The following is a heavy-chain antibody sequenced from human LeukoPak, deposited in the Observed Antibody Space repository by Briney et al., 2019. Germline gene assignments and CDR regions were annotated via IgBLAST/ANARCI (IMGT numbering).Heavy chain of an antibody. J-gene: IGHJ4*02. V-gene: IGHV1-2*02. CDR1: GYTFTGYY. Sequence: GASVKVSCTASGYTFTGYYMHWVRQAPGQGLEWMGWVNPNNGGTNYAQKSQGRVTMTRDTSISTAYMELNSLRSDDTAVYYCARQLYSSLPSDYWGQGTLVTVSS. CDR2: VNPNNGGT. CDR3: ARQLYSSLPSDY. D-gene: IGHD3-22*01.